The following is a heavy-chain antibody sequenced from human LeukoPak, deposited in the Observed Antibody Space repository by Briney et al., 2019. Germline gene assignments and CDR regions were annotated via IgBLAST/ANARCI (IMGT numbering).Heavy chain of an antibody. CDR3: ARDLDQWLVGYYFDY. V-gene: IGHV3-30-3*01. Sequence: GRSLRLSCAASGFTFSSYAMHWVRQAPGKGLEWVAVISYDGSNKYYADSVKGRFTISRDNSKNTLYLQMNSLRAEDTAVYYCARDLDQWLVGYYFDYWGQGTLVTVSS. D-gene: IGHD3-22*01. CDR2: ISYDGSNK. CDR1: GFTFSSYA. J-gene: IGHJ4*02.